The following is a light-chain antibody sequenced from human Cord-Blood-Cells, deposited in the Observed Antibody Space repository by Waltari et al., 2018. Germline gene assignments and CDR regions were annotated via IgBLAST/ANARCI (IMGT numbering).Light chain of an antibody. J-gene: IGLJ2*01. CDR2: EVS. V-gene: IGLV2-8*01. Sequence: QSALTQPPSASGSPGQSVTISCTGTSSDVGGYNYVSWYQQHPGKAPKLMFYEVSKRPSGVPDSFSGSKSANTASRTVSVLQAEDEADYYCSSYAGSNKFVVFGGGTKLTVL. CDR1: SSDVGGYNY. CDR3: SSYAGSNKFVV.